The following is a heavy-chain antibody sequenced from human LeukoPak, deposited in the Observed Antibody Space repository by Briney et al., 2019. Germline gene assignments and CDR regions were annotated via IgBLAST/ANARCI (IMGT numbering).Heavy chain of an antibody. CDR1: GFTFSDYY. V-gene: IGHV3-23*01. J-gene: IGHJ4*02. CDR3: AKGNHYYGSGSYSSFDY. Sequence: GGSLRLSCAASGFTFSDYYMSWIRQAPGKGLEWVSPFSGSGGSTYYADSVKGRFTISRDNSKNTLYLQMNSLRAEDTAVYYCAKGNHYYGSGSYSSFDYWGQGTLVTVSS. D-gene: IGHD3-10*01. CDR2: FSGSGGST.